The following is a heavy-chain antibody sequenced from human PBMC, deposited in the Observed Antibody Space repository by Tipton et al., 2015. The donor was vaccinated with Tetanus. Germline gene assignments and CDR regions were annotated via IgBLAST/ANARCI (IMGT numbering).Heavy chain of an antibody. V-gene: IGHV4-31*02. CDR3: ARDQGGGRVVRLNWFDP. CDR1: GASISSSPYF. CDR2: VYYSGST. J-gene: IGHJ5*02. D-gene: IGHD6-6*01. Sequence: LRLSCSVSGASISSSPYFWNWIRHQPGKGLEWIGYVYYSGSTFYNPALESRVTISVDTSKNQFSLNLTSVTAADTAMYYCARDQGGGRVVRLNWFDPLGQGTLVTVSS.